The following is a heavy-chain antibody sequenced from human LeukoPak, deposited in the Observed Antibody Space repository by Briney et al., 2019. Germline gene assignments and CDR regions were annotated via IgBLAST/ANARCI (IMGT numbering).Heavy chain of an antibody. Sequence: PSETLSLTCAVSGYSISSGYYWGWIRQPPGKGLEWIGSIYYSGSTYYNPSLKGRVTISVDTSKNQFSLKLSSVTAADTAVYYCARLSTMKQTIQHWGQGTLVTVSS. CDR3: ARLSTMKQTIQH. CDR1: GYSISSGYY. V-gene: IGHV4-38-2*01. CDR2: IYYSGST. J-gene: IGHJ1*01. D-gene: IGHD3-22*01.